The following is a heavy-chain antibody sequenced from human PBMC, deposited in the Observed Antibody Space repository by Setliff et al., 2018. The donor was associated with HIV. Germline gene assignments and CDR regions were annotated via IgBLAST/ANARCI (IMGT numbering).Heavy chain of an antibody. CDR1: GHTFTSYD. Sequence: GASVKVSCKASGHTFTSYDINWVRQATGQGLEWMGWMNPNSGHTGYAQKFQGRVTITSDTSISTAYMELSSLRSEDTAVYYCARGSGFIEAAGTDYWGQGTLVTVSS. D-gene: IGHD6-13*01. CDR3: ARGSGFIEAAGTDY. CDR2: MNPNSGHT. J-gene: IGHJ4*02. V-gene: IGHV1-8*03.